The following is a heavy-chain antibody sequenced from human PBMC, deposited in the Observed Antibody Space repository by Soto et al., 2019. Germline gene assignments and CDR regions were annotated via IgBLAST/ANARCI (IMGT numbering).Heavy chain of an antibody. CDR3: ARHGSY. CDR2: VYFSGTT. Sequence: SETLSLTCTVSGVSITTTSYYWGWIRQPPGKGLEWIGSVYFSGTTYYNPSLKSRVTISVDTSKNHFSLRLSSVTAAGTAIYYCARHGSYWGQGALVTV. CDR1: GVSITTTSYY. V-gene: IGHV4-39*01. J-gene: IGHJ4*02.